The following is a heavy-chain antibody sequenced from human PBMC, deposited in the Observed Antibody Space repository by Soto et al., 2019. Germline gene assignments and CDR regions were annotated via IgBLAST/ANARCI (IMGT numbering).Heavy chain of an antibody. J-gene: IGHJ6*04. CDR1: GGTFSSYA. V-gene: IGHV1-69*13. CDR2: IIPIFGTA. CDR3: ARPKPFTWAHVDYYYGMDV. D-gene: IGHD7-27*01. Sequence: ASVKVSCKASGGTFSSYAISWVRQAPGQGLEWMGGIIPIFGTANYAQKFQGRVTITADESTSTADMELSRLRSEDTAGYYCARPKPFTWAHVDYYYGMDVCGEGSTVTVPA.